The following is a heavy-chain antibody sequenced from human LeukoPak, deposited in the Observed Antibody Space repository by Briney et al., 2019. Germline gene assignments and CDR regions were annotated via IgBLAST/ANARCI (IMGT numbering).Heavy chain of an antibody. Sequence: GGGLRLSCGASGFTLSCYSMNWGRPAPGEGVEWVSSISSSSSYIYYADSVKGRFTISRDNAKNSLYLQMNSLRAEDTAVYYCATAVAGTADDYWGQGTLVTVSS. CDR1: GFTLSCYS. V-gene: IGHV3-21*01. D-gene: IGHD6-19*01. CDR3: ATAVAGTADDY. CDR2: ISSSSSYI. J-gene: IGHJ4*02.